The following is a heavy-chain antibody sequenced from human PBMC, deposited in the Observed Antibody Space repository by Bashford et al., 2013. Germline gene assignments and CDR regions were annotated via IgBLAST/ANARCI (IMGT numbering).Heavy chain of an antibody. CDR2: ISGSGGST. CDR3: AKDASTGTTLFDY. V-gene: IGHV3-23*01. Sequence: VRQAPGKGLEWVSAISGSGGSTYYADSVKGRFTISRDNSKNTLYLQMNSLRAEDTAVYYCAKDASTGTTLFDYWGQGTLVTVSS. J-gene: IGHJ4*02. D-gene: IGHD1-7*01.